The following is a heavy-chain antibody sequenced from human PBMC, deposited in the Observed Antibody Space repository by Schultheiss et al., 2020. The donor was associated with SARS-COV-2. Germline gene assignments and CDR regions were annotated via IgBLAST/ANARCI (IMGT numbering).Heavy chain of an antibody. CDR1: GGSISSYY. J-gene: IGHJ5*02. D-gene: IGHD3-22*01. CDR2: IYHSGSP. Sequence: SETLSLTCTVSGGSISSYYWSWIRQPPGKGLEWIGSIYHSGSPYYNPSLKSRVTISVDTSKNQFSLKLSSVTAADTAVYYCARSNTMIVPSVWFDPWGQGTLVTVSS. V-gene: IGHV4-59*01. CDR3: ARSNTMIVPSVWFDP.